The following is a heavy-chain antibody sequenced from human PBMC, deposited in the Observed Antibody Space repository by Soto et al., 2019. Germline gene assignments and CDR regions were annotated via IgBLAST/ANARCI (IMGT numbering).Heavy chain of an antibody. Sequence: PGGSLRLSCAASGFTVSSNDMSWVRQAPGKGLEWVSVIYSGGSTYYADSVKGRFTISRDNSKNTLYLQMNSLRAEDTAVYYCARDSVGQLLNDAFDIWGQGTMVTVSS. CDR3: ARDSVGQLLNDAFDI. J-gene: IGHJ3*02. D-gene: IGHD2-2*01. CDR2: IYSGGST. V-gene: IGHV3-66*01. CDR1: GFTVSSND.